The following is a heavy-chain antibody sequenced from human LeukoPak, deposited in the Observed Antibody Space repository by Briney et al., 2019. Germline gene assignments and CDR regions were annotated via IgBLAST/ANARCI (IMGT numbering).Heavy chain of an antibody. Sequence: PGRSLRLSCAASGFTFSCCGMHWVRQAPGRGREWVAVIWYDGGNKYYADSVKGRFTISRDNSKGTLFLEMNSLRAEDTGLYYCARWGIPADGGIVYWGQRTLVSVSS. D-gene: IGHD6-13*01. CDR3: ARWGIPADGGIVY. CDR2: IWYDGGNK. CDR1: GFTFSCCG. J-gene: IGHJ4*02. V-gene: IGHV3-33*01.